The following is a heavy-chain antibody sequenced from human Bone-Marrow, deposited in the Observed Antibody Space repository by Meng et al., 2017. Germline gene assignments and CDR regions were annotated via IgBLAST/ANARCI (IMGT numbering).Heavy chain of an antibody. J-gene: IGHJ5*02. CDR3: SVGELLLTWFDT. Sequence: QLQLQESGPVLVKPSETLSLTCTVSGGSISSSSYYWGWIRQPPGKGLEWIVSFYSSGSTFSNPFLKNRVTISVNTSKNQFSLKLSSVTAADTAVYYCSVGELLLTWFDTWGQGTLVTVSS. V-gene: IGHV4-39*01. D-gene: IGHD1-26*01. CDR1: GGSISSSSYY. CDR2: FYSSGST.